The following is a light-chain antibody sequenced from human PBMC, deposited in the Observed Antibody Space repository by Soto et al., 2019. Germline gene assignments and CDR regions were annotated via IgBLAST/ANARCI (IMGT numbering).Light chain of an antibody. Sequence: DIQMTQSPSTLSASVGDRVAINFRASQIITYRLAWYQQKPGKAPKLLIYDASSLEAGVPSRFSGSGSGTEFTLSISNLQPGDFATYYCQQYYAYWTFGQGTKVDIK. J-gene: IGKJ1*01. CDR3: QQYYAYWT. V-gene: IGKV1-5*01. CDR2: DAS. CDR1: QIITYR.